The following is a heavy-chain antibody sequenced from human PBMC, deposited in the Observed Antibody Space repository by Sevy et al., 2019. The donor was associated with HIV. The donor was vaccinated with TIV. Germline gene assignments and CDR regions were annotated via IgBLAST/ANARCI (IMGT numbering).Heavy chain of an antibody. D-gene: IGHD5-12*01. CDR2: IGSGGDA. V-gene: IGHV3-13*01. CDR1: GFTFSSYD. J-gene: IGHJ6*02. CDR3: ARSGGYSDYGMDV. Sequence: GGSLRLSCGASGFTFSSYDMHWVRQAAGKGLEWVSGIGSGGDAYYPGCVKGRFTISRENAKNSLYLQMNSLRAGDTAVYYCARSGGYSDYGMDVWGQRTTVTVSS.